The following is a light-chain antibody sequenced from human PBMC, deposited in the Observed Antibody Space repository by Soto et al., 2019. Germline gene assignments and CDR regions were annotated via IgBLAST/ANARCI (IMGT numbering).Light chain of an antibody. V-gene: IGLV1-44*01. Sequence: QSVLTQPPSASGTPGQRVTISCSGSNSNIGSNSVSWYQQLPGTAPKLLMYSSDQRPSGVPDRFSGSKSGTSASLAISGLQSEDEADYYCAAWDDSLNGGVFGGGTQLTVL. CDR3: AAWDDSLNGGV. CDR1: NSNIGSNS. J-gene: IGLJ2*01. CDR2: SSD.